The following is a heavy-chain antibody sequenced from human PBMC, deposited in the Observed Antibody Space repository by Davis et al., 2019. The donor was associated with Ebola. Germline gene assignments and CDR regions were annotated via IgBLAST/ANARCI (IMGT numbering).Heavy chain of an antibody. J-gene: IGHJ3*01. Sequence: GSLRLSCAVYGGSFSGYFWSWIRQPPGKGLEWIGEINHSGSTNYNPSLKSRVTISVDTSKNQFSLKLSSVTAADTAVYYCARGPYGGYSISFGAFDVWGHGTMVTVSS. CDR1: GGSFSGYF. CDR2: INHSGST. D-gene: IGHD4-23*01. V-gene: IGHV4-34*01. CDR3: ARGPYGGYSISFGAFDV.